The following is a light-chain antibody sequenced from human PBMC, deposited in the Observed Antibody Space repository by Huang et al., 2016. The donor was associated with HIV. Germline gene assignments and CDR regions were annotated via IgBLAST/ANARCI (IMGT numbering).Light chain of an antibody. CDR3: QQRAKD. Sequence: EVVLTQSPATLSLSPGERATLSCRASVVVGNSLAWYQQRPGQAPRLLIYEASNRATGIPARFSGSGSGTDFTLTISSLEPEDFAVYYCQQRAKDFGGGTKVEMK. J-gene: IGKJ4*01. CDR1: VVVGNS. V-gene: IGKV3-11*01. CDR2: EAS.